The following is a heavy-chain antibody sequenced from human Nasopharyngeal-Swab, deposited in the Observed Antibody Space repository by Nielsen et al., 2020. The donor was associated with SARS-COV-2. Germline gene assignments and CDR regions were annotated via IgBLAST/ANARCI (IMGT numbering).Heavy chain of an antibody. Sequence: LKISCASSGFTFSNYAMSWGRQAPRKGLECVSAISGSGGSTYYADSVKGRFTISRDNAKTTLYLPMNSLRAEDTAVYYYENPQIGYWQFDYWGQGTLVTVSS. V-gene: IGHV3-23*01. D-gene: IGHD3-22*01. CDR2: ISGSGGST. CDR1: GFTFSNYA. J-gene: IGHJ4*02. CDR3: ENPQIGYWQFDY.